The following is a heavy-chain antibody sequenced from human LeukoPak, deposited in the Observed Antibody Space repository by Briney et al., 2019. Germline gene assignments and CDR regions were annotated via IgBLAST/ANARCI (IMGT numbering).Heavy chain of an antibody. D-gene: IGHD2-21*01. V-gene: IGHV1-8*03. CDR3: ARGAIFRGGQGAFDI. Sequence: GASVKVSCKASGYTFTSYDINWVRQATGQGLEWMGWMNPNNGNTGYAQKFQGRVTITRNTSISTAYMELSSLRSEDTAVYYCARGAIFRGGQGAFDIWGQGTMVTVSS. CDR1: GYTFTSYD. CDR2: MNPNNGNT. J-gene: IGHJ3*02.